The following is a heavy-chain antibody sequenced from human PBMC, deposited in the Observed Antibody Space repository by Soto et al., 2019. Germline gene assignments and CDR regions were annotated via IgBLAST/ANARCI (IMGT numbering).Heavy chain of an antibody. V-gene: IGHV1-8*01. Sequence: SVNVSCKASGYTFISYDLNSVRQSTGQGLEWMGCMNPNSGNTGYAQKFQGRVTMTRNAAINTAYMELSSLRPEDTAVYYCARGRNEYSDSRDWFDFWGHGTLVTVSS. CDR1: GYTFISYD. J-gene: IGHJ5*01. CDR2: MNPNSGNT. D-gene: IGHD6-6*01. CDR3: ARGRNEYSDSRDWFDF.